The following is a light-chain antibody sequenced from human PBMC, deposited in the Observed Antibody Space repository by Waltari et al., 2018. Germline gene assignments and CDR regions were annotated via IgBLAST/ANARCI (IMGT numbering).Light chain of an antibody. CDR3: EQSDALPYT. CDR2: HVS. Sequence: QMTRSPSPLSASVGNRVTITIQASQDISNYLTWYKQRPGKAHNLIIYHVSNLEPRVPSTFSGSDSGTQFTFTISSRQPEDVATYYCEQSDALPYTFGQGPKLEIK. V-gene: IGKV1-33*01. CDR1: QDISNY. J-gene: IGKJ2*01.